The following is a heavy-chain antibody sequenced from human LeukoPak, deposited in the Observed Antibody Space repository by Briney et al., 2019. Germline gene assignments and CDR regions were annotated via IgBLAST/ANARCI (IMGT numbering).Heavy chain of an antibody. CDR2: IYLSGST. D-gene: IGHD3-9*01. Sequence: SQTLSLTYAVSGGSITSGGYSWSWIRQPPGKGLEWIGCIYLSGSTYYNPSLKSRVTISVDRSKNQFSLKVNSVTAADTAVYYCARGDYDILTGYYSYYFDYWGQGALTTVSS. V-gene: IGHV4-30-2*01. J-gene: IGHJ4*02. CDR1: GGSITSGGYS. CDR3: ARGDYDILTGYYSYYFDY.